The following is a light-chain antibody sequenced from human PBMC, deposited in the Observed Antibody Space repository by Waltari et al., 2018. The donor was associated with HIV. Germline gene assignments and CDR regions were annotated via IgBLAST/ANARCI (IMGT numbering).Light chain of an antibody. CDR3: QVWDSSTDLRV. CDR2: DDS. J-gene: IGLJ2*01. CDR1: NIGSKG. V-gene: IGLV3-21*02. Sequence: SYVLTQPPSVSVAPGQTARITCGGYNIGSKGVHWYQEKPSQAPVLVVYDDSDRPSGIPERFSGSSSWNTATLTISRVEAGDEADFYCQVWDSSTDLRVFGGGTKLTVL.